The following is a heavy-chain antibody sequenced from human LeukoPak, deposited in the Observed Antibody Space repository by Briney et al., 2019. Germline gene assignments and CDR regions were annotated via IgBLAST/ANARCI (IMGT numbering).Heavy chain of an antibody. CDR2: ISSSGSTI. D-gene: IGHD3-22*01. CDR3: ASFAGYYDSSGDDY. CDR1: GFTFSSYS. Sequence: GGSLRLSCAASGFTFSSYSMSWVRQAPGKGLEWVSYISSSGSTIYYADSVKGRFTISRDNAKNSLYLQMNSLRAEDTAVYYCASFAGYYDSSGDDYWGQGTLVTVSS. J-gene: IGHJ4*02. V-gene: IGHV3-48*04.